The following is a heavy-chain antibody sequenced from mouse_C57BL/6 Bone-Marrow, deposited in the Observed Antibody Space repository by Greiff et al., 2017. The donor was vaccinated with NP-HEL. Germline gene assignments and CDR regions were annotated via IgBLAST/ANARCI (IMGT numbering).Heavy chain of an antibody. CDR2: INPNNGGT. Sequence: EVQLQQSGPELVKPGASVKISCKASGYTFTDYYMNWVKQSHGKSLEWIGDINPNNGGTSYNQKFKGKATLTVDKSSSTAYMELRSLTSEDSAVYYCARGAYGYALYYAMDYWGQGTSVTVSS. V-gene: IGHV1-26*01. CDR1: GYTFTDYY. D-gene: IGHD2-2*01. J-gene: IGHJ4*01. CDR3: ARGAYGYALYYAMDY.